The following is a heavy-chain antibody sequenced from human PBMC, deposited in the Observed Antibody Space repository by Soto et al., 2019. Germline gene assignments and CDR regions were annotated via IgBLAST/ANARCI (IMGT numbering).Heavy chain of an antibody. CDR1: GFTFSAYS. D-gene: IGHD2-8*01. V-gene: IGHV3-48*02. CDR2: ITGSSATI. J-gene: IGHJ5*02. Sequence: HPGGSLRLSCAASGFTFSAYSMNWVRQAPGKGLKWVSYITGSSATIYYADSVKGRFIISRDNAKNSLYLQMNSLRDEDTAVYYCARDNGMAGSFDPWGQGTLVTVSS. CDR3: ARDNGMAGSFDP.